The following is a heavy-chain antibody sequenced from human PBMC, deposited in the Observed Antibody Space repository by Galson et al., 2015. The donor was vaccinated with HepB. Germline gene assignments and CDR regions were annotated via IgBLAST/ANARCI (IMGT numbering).Heavy chain of an antibody. Sequence: PGKGLEWIGSIYYSGSTYYNPSLKSRVIISVDTSKNQFSLKLSSVTAADTAVYYCASIVGATNLDYWGQGTLVTVSS. J-gene: IGHJ4*02. V-gene: IGHV4-39*01. CDR2: IYYSGST. CDR3: ASIVGATNLDY. D-gene: IGHD1-26*01.